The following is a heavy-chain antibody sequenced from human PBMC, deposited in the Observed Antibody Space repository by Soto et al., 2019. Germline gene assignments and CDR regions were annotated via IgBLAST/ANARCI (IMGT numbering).Heavy chain of an antibody. Sequence: LKIASAACGSTLSSSEMHWVRQAPGKGLEWVSYISKSGSVIYYADSVKGRFTISRDNAKNTLYLQMNGLTAEDTAVYYCARESGDWPLNWFDPWGQGTLVTVSS. V-gene: IGHV3-48*03. J-gene: IGHJ5*02. CDR1: GSTLSSSE. CDR3: ARESGDWPLNWFDP. CDR2: ISKSGSVI. D-gene: IGHD2-21*02.